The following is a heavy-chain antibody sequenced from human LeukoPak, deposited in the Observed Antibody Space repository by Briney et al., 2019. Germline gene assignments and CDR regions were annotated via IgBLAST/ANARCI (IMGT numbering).Heavy chain of an antibody. CDR2: ISDSGGSA. Sequence: GGSLRLSCAASGFTFNTYAMSWVRQAPGKGLEWVSAISDSGGSAYYADSVKGRFTISRDNSKNTLYLQMNSLRAEDTAVYYCAKDQGASSYSFDYWGRGTLVTVSS. CDR1: GFTFNTYA. J-gene: IGHJ4*02. D-gene: IGHD1-26*01. CDR3: AKDQGASSYSFDY. V-gene: IGHV3-23*01.